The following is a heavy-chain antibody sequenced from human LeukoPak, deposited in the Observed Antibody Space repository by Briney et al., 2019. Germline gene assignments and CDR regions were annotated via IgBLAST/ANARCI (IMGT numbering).Heavy chain of an antibody. CDR3: ARVLRWYDSSGYLNY. CDR2: ISAYNGNT. Sequence: ASAKVSCKASGYTFTSYGISWVRQAPGQGLEWMGWISAYNGNTNYAQKLQGRVTMTTDTSTSTAYMELRSLRSDDTAVYYCARVLRWYDSSGYLNYWGQGTLVTVSS. D-gene: IGHD3-22*01. J-gene: IGHJ4*02. CDR1: GYTFTSYG. V-gene: IGHV1-18*01.